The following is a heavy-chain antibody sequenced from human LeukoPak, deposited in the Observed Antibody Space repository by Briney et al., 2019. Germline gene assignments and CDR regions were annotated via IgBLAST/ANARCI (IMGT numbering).Heavy chain of an antibody. CDR1: GGSISSSSYY. D-gene: IGHD2-15*01. J-gene: IGHJ4*02. Sequence: KTSETLSLTCTVSGGSISSSSYYWGWIRQPPGKGLEWIGSIYYSGSTYYNPSLKSRVTISVDTSKNQFCLKLSSVTAADTAVYYCARGRPTEDIDYWGQGTLVTVSS. CDR2: IYYSGST. CDR3: ARGRPTEDIDY. V-gene: IGHV4-39*07.